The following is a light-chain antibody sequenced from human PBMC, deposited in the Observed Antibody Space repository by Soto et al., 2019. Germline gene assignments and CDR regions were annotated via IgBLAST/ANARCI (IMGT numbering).Light chain of an antibody. Sequence: QSVLTQPASVSGSPRQSITISCTGTSNDVGGYNYVSWYQHNPGEVPKLMIYDVSNRPSGVSNRFSGSKSGNTASLTISGLQAEDEADYYCSSYTSESTWVFGGGTKLTVL. CDR2: DVS. CDR3: SSYTSESTWV. CDR1: SNDVGGYNY. V-gene: IGLV2-14*01. J-gene: IGLJ3*02.